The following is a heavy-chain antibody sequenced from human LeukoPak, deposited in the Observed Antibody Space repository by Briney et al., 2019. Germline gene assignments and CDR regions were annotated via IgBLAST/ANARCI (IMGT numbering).Heavy chain of an antibody. CDR1: GGSVSSGNYY. CDR2: IYTRGST. CDR3: ATNRASYSRWFDS. Sequence: SQTLSLTCTVSGGSVSSGNYYWTWIRQPAGKGLEWIGRIYTRGSTNYNPSLKSRVTISVDTSQNQFSLKLSSVTAADTAVYYCATNRASYSRWFDSWGQGTLVTVSS. D-gene: IGHD1-26*01. V-gene: IGHV4-61*02. J-gene: IGHJ5*01.